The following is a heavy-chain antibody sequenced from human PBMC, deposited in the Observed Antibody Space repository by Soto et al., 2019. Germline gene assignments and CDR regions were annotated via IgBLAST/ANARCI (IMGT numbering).Heavy chain of an antibody. CDR3: AHSTYSSGWPEYFQH. D-gene: IGHD6-19*01. CDR1: GFSLSTTGVG. Sequence: QITLKESGPTLVKPTQTLTLTCTFSGFSLSTTGVGVGWIRQPPGKALEWLALMYWDDDKRYSPSLKSRLTITKDSSKNHVVLTMTNRDPVDKATYYCAHSTYSSGWPEYFQHWGQGTLVAVSS. J-gene: IGHJ1*01. V-gene: IGHV2-5*02. CDR2: MYWDDDK.